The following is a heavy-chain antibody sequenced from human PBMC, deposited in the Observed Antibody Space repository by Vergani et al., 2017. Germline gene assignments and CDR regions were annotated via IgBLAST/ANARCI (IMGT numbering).Heavy chain of an antibody. J-gene: IGHJ4*02. V-gene: IGHV3-23*01. CDR3: AKAGPKYSSSPWYFDY. CDR1: GFTFSSYA. CDR2: ISGSGGST. D-gene: IGHD6-13*01. Sequence: EVQLLESGGGLVQPGGSLRLSCAASGFTFSSYAMSWVRQAPGKGLEWVSAISGSGGSTYYADSVKGRLTISRDNSKNTLYLQMNSLRAEDTAVYYCAKAGPKYSSSPWYFDYWGQGTLVTVSS.